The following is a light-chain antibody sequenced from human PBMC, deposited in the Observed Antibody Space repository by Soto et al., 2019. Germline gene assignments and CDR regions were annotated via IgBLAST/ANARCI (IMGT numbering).Light chain of an antibody. V-gene: IGKV3-11*01. J-gene: IGKJ4*01. Sequence: EIVLTQSPATLSLSPGERATLSCRASQSVGAYLTWYQQKPGQAPRLLIYEASNRATGIPARFSGSGSGTEFTLTISSLESEDFAVYYCQQRGSSLTFGGGTKVEIK. CDR2: EAS. CDR3: QQRGSSLT. CDR1: QSVGAY.